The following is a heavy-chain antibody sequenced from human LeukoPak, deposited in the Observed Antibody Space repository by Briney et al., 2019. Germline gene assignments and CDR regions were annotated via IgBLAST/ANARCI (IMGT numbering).Heavy chain of an antibody. CDR1: GYSFTKYC. CDR3: ARLLVRKDIPR. Sequence: GESLKISRKGSGYSFTKYCIGWVRQMPGKGLEWMGIIYPGDSDTRYSPSFQGQVTISADKSISTAYLQWSSLKASDTAMYYCARLLVRKDIPRWGQGTLVTVSS. V-gene: IGHV5-51*01. J-gene: IGHJ4*02. CDR2: IYPGDSDT. D-gene: IGHD3-3*01.